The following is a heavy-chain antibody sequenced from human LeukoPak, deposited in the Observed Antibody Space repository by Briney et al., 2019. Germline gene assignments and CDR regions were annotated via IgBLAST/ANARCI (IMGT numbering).Heavy chain of an antibody. CDR3: AREGGATQPFDY. CDR1: GYSISSGYY. V-gene: IGHV4-38-2*02. J-gene: IGHJ4*02. Sequence: PSETLSLTCAVSGYSISSGYYWGWIRQPPGKGVEWIGSIYHSGSTYYNPSLKSRVTISVDTSKNQFSLKLSSVTAADTAVYYCAREGGATQPFDYWGQGTLVTVSS. D-gene: IGHD1-26*01. CDR2: IYHSGST.